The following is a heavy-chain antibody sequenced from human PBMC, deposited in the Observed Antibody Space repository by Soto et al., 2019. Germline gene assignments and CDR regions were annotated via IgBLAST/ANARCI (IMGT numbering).Heavy chain of an antibody. CDR2: IYSGGRT. Sequence: EVQLLESGGGLVQPGGSLRLSCAASGVTVSNNYMSWVRQAPGKGLEWVSVIYSGGRTYYADSVKGRFIISRDSSKNTLYLQRNSRRAEDTAVYYCARDTYDDYRGQGTLVTVSS. J-gene: IGHJ4*02. V-gene: IGHV3-66*01. CDR1: GVTVSNNY. CDR3: ARDTYDDY. D-gene: IGHD3-3*01.